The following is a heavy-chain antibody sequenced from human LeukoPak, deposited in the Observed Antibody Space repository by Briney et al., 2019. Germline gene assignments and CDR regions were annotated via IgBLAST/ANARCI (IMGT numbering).Heavy chain of an antibody. CDR3: AREEAPVGGSSLDY. J-gene: IGHJ4*02. Sequence: PGGSMRLSCAASGFTFSTYTVHWVRQAPGKGLEHVSSISSGGGNIYYADSVRGRFTISRDNSKNTLYLHMGSLRAEDMAVYYCAREEAPVGGSSLDYWGQGTLVTVSS. D-gene: IGHD1-26*01. V-gene: IGHV3-64*02. CDR1: GFTFSTYT. CDR2: ISSGGGNI.